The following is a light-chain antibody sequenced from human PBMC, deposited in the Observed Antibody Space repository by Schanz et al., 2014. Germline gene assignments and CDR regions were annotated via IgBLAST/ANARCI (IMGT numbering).Light chain of an antibody. V-gene: IGKV3-20*01. J-gene: IGKJ1*01. CDR1: QSVRSSY. CDR2: GAS. CDR3: HQYGTSPWM. Sequence: EIVLTQSPGTLSLSPGESATLSCRASQSVRSSYLAWYQQKPGQAPRLLIYGASNRATGIPERLSGSGSGTDFILTISRLEPEDFAVYYCHQYGTSPWMFGQGTKVEVK.